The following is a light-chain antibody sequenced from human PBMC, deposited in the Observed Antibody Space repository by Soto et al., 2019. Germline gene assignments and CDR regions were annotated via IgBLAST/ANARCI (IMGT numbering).Light chain of an antibody. CDR1: SSDVGGYNY. CDR2: EVS. CDR3: NAYAGSNNWV. J-gene: IGLJ3*02. V-gene: IGLV2-8*01. Sequence: QSALTQPPSASGSPGQSVTISCTGTSSDVGGYNYVSWYQQHPGKAPKLMIYEVSKRPSGVPDRFSGSKSGNTASLTVSGLQGEDEAGYYCNAYAGSNNWVFGGGTSDRP.